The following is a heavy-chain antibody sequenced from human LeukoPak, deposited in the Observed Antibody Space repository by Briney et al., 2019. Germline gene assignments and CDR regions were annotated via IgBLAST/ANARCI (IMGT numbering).Heavy chain of an antibody. CDR1: GYTFTSYG. D-gene: IGHD5-18*01. V-gene: IGHV1-18*01. CDR3: ARTWIQLWTPGYYFDY. J-gene: IGHJ4*02. Sequence: ASVKVSCKASGYTFTSYGISWMRQAPRQGLEWMGWTSAYNGNTNYAQKLQGRVTMTTDTSTSTAYMELRSLRSDDTAVYYCARTWIQLWTPGYYFDYWGQGTLVTVSS. CDR2: TSAYNGNT.